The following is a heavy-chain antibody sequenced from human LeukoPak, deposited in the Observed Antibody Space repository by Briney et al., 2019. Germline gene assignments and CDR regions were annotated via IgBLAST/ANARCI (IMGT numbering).Heavy chain of an antibody. J-gene: IGHJ4*02. CDR2: INRNSGGT. CDR1: GYTFTGYY. CDR3: ARDLQGLDY. D-gene: IGHD4-11*01. V-gene: IGHV1-2*02. Sequence: VASVKVSCKASGYTFTGYYMHWVRQAPGQGLEWMGWINRNSGGTNYAQKFKGRVTITRDNSTNTAYMELSSLRADDPAVYYCARDLQGLDYWGQGTLVTVSS.